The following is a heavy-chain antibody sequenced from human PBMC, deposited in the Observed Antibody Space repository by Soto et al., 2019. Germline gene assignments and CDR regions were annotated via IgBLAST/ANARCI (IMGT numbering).Heavy chain of an antibody. CDR1: GGSMSSYN. D-gene: IGHD6-13*01. Sequence: CLSSTVSGGSMSSYNWSCFRRSPVKGLEWIWYIYYSCSTNYNPCLKSRVTISVYTSKNQFSLKLSSVTAADTAVYYCARGRIAAAGTRSYYFDYWGQGTLVTVSS. CDR2: IYYSCST. V-gene: IGHV4-59*01. J-gene: IGHJ4*02. CDR3: ARGRIAAAGTRSYYFDY.